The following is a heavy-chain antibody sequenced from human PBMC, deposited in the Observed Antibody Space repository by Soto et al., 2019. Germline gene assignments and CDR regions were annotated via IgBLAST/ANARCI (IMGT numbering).Heavy chain of an antibody. V-gene: IGHV3-33*01. D-gene: IGHD7-27*01. CDR2: IWYDGSNQ. J-gene: IGHJ4*02. CDR1: GFTFSSYG. Sequence: QVQLVESGGGVVQPGRSLRLSCAASGFTFSSYGMHWVRQAPGKGLEWVADIWYDGSNQYYADSVKGRFTISRDNSKNTLYLQMNSLRAEDTAVYYCARYLTGVVRYFDYWGQGTLVTVSS. CDR3: ARYLTGVVRYFDY.